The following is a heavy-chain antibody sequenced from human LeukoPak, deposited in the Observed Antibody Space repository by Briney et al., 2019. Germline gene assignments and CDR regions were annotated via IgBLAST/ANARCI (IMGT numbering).Heavy chain of an antibody. CDR3: AKSGRDPYYFDY. CDR1: GFTFSSYA. D-gene: IGHD3-10*01. Sequence: GGSLRLSCTASGFTFSSYAMNWVRQAPGKGLEWVSGIGAGGTFTYYADSVKGRFTIFRDNSRNTLYLQMNSLRAEDTAIYYCAKSGRDPYYFDYWGQGTLVTVSS. CDR2: IGAGGTFT. V-gene: IGHV3-23*01. J-gene: IGHJ4*02.